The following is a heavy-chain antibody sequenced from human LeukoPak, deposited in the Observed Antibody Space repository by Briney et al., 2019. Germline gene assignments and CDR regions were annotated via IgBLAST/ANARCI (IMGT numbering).Heavy chain of an antibody. V-gene: IGHV1-18*01. CDR3: ARVGCTNGVCYTESDY. D-gene: IGHD2-8*01. CDR2: ISAYNGNT. Sequence: ASVKVSCKASGYTFTSYGISWVRQAPGQGLEWMGWISAYNGNTNYAQKFQGRVTMTTGTSTSTAYMELRSLRSDDTAVYYCARVGCTNGVCYTESDYWGQGTLVTVSS. J-gene: IGHJ4*02. CDR1: GYTFTSYG.